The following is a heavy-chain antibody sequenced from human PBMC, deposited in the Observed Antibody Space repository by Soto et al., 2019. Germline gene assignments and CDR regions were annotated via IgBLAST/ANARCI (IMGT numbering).Heavy chain of an antibody. J-gene: IGHJ4*02. CDR2: IKSKTDGGTT. CDR1: GFTFSNAW. D-gene: IGHD4-17*01. V-gene: IGHV3-15*01. CDR3: TTSSSLYGDYGNVDY. Sequence: EVQLVESGGGLVKPGGSLRLSCAASGFTFSNAWMSWVRQAPGKGLEWVGRIKSKTDGGTTDYAAPVKGRFTISRDDSKNTLYLQMNSLKTEDTAVYYCTTSSSLYGDYGNVDYWGQGTLVTVSS.